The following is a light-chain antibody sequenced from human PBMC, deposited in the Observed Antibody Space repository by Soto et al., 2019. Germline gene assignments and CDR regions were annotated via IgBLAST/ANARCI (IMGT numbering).Light chain of an antibody. CDR2: DAF. Sequence: EIVLTQSPATLSLCPGERATLSCRASQSVSTYLAWYQQKPGQAPRLLIYDAFNRASGIPARFSGSGSGTAVYLTISNLEPEDFAVYYCQRRKNWSQTFGQGTKV. CDR1: QSVSTY. CDR3: QRRKNWSQT. J-gene: IGKJ1*01. V-gene: IGKV3-11*01.